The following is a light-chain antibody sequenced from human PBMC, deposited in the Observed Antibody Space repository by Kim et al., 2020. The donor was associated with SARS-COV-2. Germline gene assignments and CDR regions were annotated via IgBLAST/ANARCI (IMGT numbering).Light chain of an antibody. J-gene: IGLJ3*02. Sequence: PGKTARITCRGNNIGSKSVHWYQQKPGQAPVMVIYYDSDRPSGIPERFSGSNSGNTATLTISRVGAGDEADYYCQVWDSSSDHPGVFGGGTQLTVL. CDR2: YDS. CDR3: QVWDSSSDHPGV. V-gene: IGLV3-21*04. CDR1: NIGSKS.